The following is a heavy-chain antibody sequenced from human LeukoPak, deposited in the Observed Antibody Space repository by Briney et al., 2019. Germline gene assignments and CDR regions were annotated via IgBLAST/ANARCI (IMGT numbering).Heavy chain of an antibody. CDR2: IYYSGST. D-gene: IGHD1-26*01. Sequence: PSETLSLTCTVSGGSISSYYWSWIRQPPGKGLEWIGYIYYSGSTNYNPSLKSRVTISVDTSKNQFSLKLSSVTAADTAVYYCARGLSGSYYVSPRPGDAFDIWGQGTMVTVSS. CDR3: ARGLSGSYYVSPRPGDAFDI. V-gene: IGHV4-59*01. J-gene: IGHJ3*02. CDR1: GGSISSYY.